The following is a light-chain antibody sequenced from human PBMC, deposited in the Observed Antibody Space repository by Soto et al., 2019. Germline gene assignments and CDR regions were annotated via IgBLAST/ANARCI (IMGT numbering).Light chain of an antibody. Sequence: DIQMTQSPSSLSASVGDRVTITCRASQSISSYLNWYQQKPGKAPKPLIYAASSLQSGVPSRFSGSGSGTDFTLTINSLQSEDFALYYCQNYNYWPPATFGGGTKVDIK. J-gene: IGKJ4*01. CDR3: QNYNYWPPAT. CDR1: QSISSY. V-gene: IGKV1-39*02. CDR2: AAS.